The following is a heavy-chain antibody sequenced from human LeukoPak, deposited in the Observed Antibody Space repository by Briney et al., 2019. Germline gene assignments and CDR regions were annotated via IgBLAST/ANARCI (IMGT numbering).Heavy chain of an antibody. CDR1: GGTFSSYA. CDR3: ARDLSYDSSGPPGY. D-gene: IGHD3-22*01. Sequence: SVKVSCKASGGTFSSYAISWVRQAPGQGLEWMGGIIPIFGTANYAQKFQGRVTITADESTSTAYMELSSLRSEDTAVYYCARDLSYDSSGPPGYWGQGTPVTVSS. J-gene: IGHJ4*02. CDR2: IIPIFGTA. V-gene: IGHV1-69*13.